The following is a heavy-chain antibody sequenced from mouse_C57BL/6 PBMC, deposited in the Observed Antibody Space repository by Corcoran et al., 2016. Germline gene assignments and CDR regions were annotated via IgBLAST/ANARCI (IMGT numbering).Heavy chain of an antibody. Sequence: QIQLVQSGPELKKPGETVQISCKASGYTFTTYGMSWVKQAPGKGLKWMGWINTYSGVPIYADDFKGRFAFSLETSASTAYLQINNLKNEDTATYFCARYYSNYWGQGTLVTVSA. CDR2: INTYSGVP. CDR3: ARYYSNY. CDR1: GYTFTTYG. V-gene: IGHV9-3*01. D-gene: IGHD2-5*01. J-gene: IGHJ3*01.